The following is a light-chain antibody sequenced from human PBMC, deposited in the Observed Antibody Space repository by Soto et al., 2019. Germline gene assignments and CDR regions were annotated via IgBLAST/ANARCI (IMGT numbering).Light chain of an antibody. CDR3: QQYGSSPRT. J-gene: IGKJ2*01. Sequence: EIVLTQSPGTLSLSPGERATLSCRASQSVSSSYLAWYQQKPGQAPRLLIYGASSRATGIPDRFSGSGSGTDFTLTISRREPEDLAVYYWQQYGSSPRTFGQGPKLEIK. CDR1: QSVSSSY. CDR2: GAS. V-gene: IGKV3-20*01.